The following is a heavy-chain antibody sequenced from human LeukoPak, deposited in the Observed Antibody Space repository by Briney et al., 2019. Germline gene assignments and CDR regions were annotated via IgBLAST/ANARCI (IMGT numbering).Heavy chain of an antibody. Sequence: ASVKGSCKASGGTFSSDAISWVRQAPGQGLEGMGIINPSGGSTSYAQKFQRRVTMTRDTSTSTVYMELSSLRSEDTAVYYCARDLKGKTTVTHDAFDIWGQGTMVTVSS. V-gene: IGHV1-46*01. D-gene: IGHD4-17*01. CDR1: GGTFSSDA. CDR3: ARDLKGKTTVTHDAFDI. J-gene: IGHJ3*02. CDR2: INPSGGST.